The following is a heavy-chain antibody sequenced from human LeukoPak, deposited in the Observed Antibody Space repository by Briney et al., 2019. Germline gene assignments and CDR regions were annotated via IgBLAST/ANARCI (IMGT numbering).Heavy chain of an antibody. Sequence: ASVKVSCKVSGYTLTELSMHWVRQAPGKGLEWMGGFDPEDGETIYAQKFQGRVTMTEDTSTDTAYMELSSLRSEDTAVHYCASQRVGYCSGGSCYYFDYWGQGTLVTVSS. V-gene: IGHV1-24*01. D-gene: IGHD2-15*01. CDR2: FDPEDGET. CDR1: GYTLTELS. J-gene: IGHJ4*02. CDR3: ASQRVGYCSGGSCYYFDY.